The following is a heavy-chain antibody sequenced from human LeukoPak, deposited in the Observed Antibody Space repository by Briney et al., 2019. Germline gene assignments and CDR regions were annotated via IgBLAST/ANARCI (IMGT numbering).Heavy chain of an antibody. Sequence: SVKVSCKASGATFSSYAINWVRQAPGQGLEWMGRIIPMLGTVNYAQKFQGRVTIIADKFTSTAYMELSSLRSEDTAVYYCARDQKVGATPYFGMDVWGQGTTVTVSS. V-gene: IGHV1-69*04. CDR3: ARDQKVGATPYFGMDV. CDR2: IIPMLGTV. J-gene: IGHJ6*02. CDR1: GATFSSYA. D-gene: IGHD1-26*01.